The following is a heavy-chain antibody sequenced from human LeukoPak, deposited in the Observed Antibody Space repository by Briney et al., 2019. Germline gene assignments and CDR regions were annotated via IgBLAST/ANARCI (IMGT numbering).Heavy chain of an antibody. CDR2: LYPDGSAT. CDR3: ARRRHEDYYMDV. CDR1: GYSFTSYW. V-gene: IGHV5-51*01. Sequence: GESLKISCKGSGYSFTSYWIGWVRQMPGRGLEWMGMLYPDGSATTYHPSFEGRVTISADKSISTAYLQWSSLKASDTAMYYCARRRHEDYYMDVWGKGTTVTVSS. J-gene: IGHJ6*03.